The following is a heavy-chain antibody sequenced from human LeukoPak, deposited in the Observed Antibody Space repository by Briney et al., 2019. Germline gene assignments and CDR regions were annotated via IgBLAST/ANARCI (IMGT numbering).Heavy chain of an antibody. D-gene: IGHD5-12*01. CDR1: GFTFSSYA. Sequence: QTGGSLRLSCAASGFTFSSYAMSWVRQAPGKGLVWVSRINSDGSSTSYADSVKGRFTISRDNAKNTLYLQMNSLRAEDTAVYYCTRDISGYEANTFDYWGQGTLVTVSS. CDR2: INSDGSST. CDR3: TRDISGYEANTFDY. J-gene: IGHJ4*02. V-gene: IGHV3-74*01.